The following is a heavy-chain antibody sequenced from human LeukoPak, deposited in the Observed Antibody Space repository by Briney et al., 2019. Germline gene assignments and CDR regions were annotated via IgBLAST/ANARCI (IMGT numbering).Heavy chain of an antibody. CDR3: ARDKGGYKNGGFDF. CDR1: GGSISYYY. V-gene: IGHV4-4*07. Sequence: SETLSLTCRVSGGSISYYYWSWIRQPAGKGLEWIGRIYTSGSTNYNPSLKSRVTMSLDTSKNQFSLNVSSVTAADTAVYYCARDKGGYKNGGFDFWGQGTLVTVSS. J-gene: IGHJ4*02. D-gene: IGHD5-24*01. CDR2: IYTSGST.